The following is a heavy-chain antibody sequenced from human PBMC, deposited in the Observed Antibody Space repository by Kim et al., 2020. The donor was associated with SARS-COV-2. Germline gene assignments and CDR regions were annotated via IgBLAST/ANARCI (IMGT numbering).Heavy chain of an antibody. D-gene: IGHD7-27*01. CDR2: MNPNSGNT. J-gene: IGHJ4*02. CDR3: ARGPRNWGFDY. CDR1: GNTFTSYD. Sequence: ASVKVSFKASGNTFTSYDINWVRQATGQGPEWMGWMNPNSGNTGYAQKFQGRVTMTRDASISTAYMELSSLRSEDTAVYYCARGPRNWGFDYWGQGTLVTVSS. V-gene: IGHV1-8*01.